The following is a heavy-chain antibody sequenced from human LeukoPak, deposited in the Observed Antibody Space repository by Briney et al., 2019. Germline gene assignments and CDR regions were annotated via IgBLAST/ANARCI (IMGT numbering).Heavy chain of an antibody. D-gene: IGHD3-22*01. CDR2: VNPSGGST. CDR3: ARDAYYYDSSGYITRENDAFDI. CDR1: GYTFTSYY. Sequence: GASVKVSCKASGYTFTSYYMHWVRQAPGQGLEGMGIVNPSGGSTSYAQKFQGRVTMTRDMSTSTVYMELSSLRSEDTAVYYCARDAYYYDSSGYITRENDAFDIWGQGTMVTVSS. V-gene: IGHV1-46*01. J-gene: IGHJ3*02.